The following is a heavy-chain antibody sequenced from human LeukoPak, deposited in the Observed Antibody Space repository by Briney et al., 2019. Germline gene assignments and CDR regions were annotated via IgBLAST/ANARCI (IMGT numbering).Heavy chain of an antibody. Sequence: ASVKVSCKASGYTFTGYYMHWVRQAPGQGLEWMGWINPNSGGTNYAQKFQGRVTMTRDTSITTAYMELSRLRSDDTAVYYCARDRNYYDSSGYPFDPWGQGTLVTVSS. CDR2: INPNSGGT. V-gene: IGHV1-2*02. CDR3: ARDRNYYDSSGYPFDP. CDR1: GYTFTGYY. D-gene: IGHD3-22*01. J-gene: IGHJ5*02.